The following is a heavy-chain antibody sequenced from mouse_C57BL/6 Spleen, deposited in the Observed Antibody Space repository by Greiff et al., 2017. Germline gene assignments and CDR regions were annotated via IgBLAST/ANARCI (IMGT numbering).Heavy chain of an antibody. Sequence: QVQLQQPGAELVRPGSSVKLSCKASGYTFTSYWMHWVKQRPIQGLEWIGNIDPSDSETHYNQTFKDKATLTVDKSSSTAYMQLSSLTSEDSAVYYCARLGATVVATDWYFDVWGTGTTVTVSS. CDR1: GYTFTSYW. CDR3: ARLGATVVATDWYFDV. V-gene: IGHV1-52*01. J-gene: IGHJ1*03. CDR2: IDPSDSET. D-gene: IGHD1-1*01.